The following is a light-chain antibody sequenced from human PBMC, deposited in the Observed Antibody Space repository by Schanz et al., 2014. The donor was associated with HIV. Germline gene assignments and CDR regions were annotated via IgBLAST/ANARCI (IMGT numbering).Light chain of an antibody. J-gene: IGLJ3*02. CDR2: NVN. V-gene: IGLV2-14*03. CDR1: SSDIGTYNY. CDR3: SSYTSSSTWV. Sequence: SALTQPASVSGSPGQSITISCSGTSSDIGTYNYVSWYQQHPDKAPKLIIFNVNNRPSGVSDRFSGSKSGNTASLTISGLQAEDEADYYCSSYTSSSTWVFGGGTKVTVL.